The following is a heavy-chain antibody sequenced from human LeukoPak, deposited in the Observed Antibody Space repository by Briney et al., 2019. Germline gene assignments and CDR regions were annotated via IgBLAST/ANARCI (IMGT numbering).Heavy chain of an antibody. V-gene: IGHV1-2*06. Sequence: ASVKVSCKASGYTFTVYYIHWVRQAPGQGLEWMGRIYPDSGDTNYAQEFQGRVTTTRDTSISTAYMELSSLTSDDTAVYYCARFSHYSSSSGGAYWGQGTLVTVSS. CDR1: GYTFTVYY. CDR2: IYPDSGDT. CDR3: ARFSHYSSSSGGAY. D-gene: IGHD6-6*01. J-gene: IGHJ4*02.